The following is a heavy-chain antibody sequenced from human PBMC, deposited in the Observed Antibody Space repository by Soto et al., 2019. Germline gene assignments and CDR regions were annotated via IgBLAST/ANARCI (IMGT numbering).Heavy chain of an antibody. Sequence: QVQLQESGPGLVKPSQTLSLTCTVSGGSISSGGYYWSWIRQHPGKGLEWIGYIYYSGSTYYNPSNKSRVTISVDTSKNQFSLKLSSVTAADTAVYYCARGDYGGNSGSLLSFDYWGQGTLVTVSS. CDR1: GGSISSGGYY. D-gene: IGHD4-17*01. CDR3: ARGDYGGNSGSLLSFDY. J-gene: IGHJ4*02. CDR2: IYYSGST. V-gene: IGHV4-31*03.